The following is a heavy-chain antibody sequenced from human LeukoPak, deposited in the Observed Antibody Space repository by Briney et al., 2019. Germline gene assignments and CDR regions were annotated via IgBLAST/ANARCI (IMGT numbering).Heavy chain of an antibody. CDR2: ISSNGGST. CDR1: GWTFSSYA. D-gene: IGHD2-21*02. CDR3: ARVCGGDCLYAFDI. J-gene: IGHJ3*02. Sequence: GGSLRLSCAASGWTFSSYAMFWVRQAPGKGLEFVSAISSNGGSTYYANSVKGRFTISRDNSKNTLYLQMGSLRADDMSVYYCARVCGGDCLYAFDIGGQGTMVTVSS. V-gene: IGHV3-64*01.